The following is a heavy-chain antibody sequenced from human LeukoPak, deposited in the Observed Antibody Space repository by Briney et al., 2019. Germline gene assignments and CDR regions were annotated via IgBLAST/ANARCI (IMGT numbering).Heavy chain of an antibody. CDR2: INPSGGST. Sequence: ASVKVSCKASGYTFTSYYMHWVRQAPGQGLEWMGIINPSGGSTSYAQKFQGRVTMTRDTSTSTVYMELSSLRSEDTAVYYCARDLSEYSSPSTPDYWGQGTLVTVSS. CDR3: ARDLSEYSSPSTPDY. V-gene: IGHV1-46*01. J-gene: IGHJ4*02. CDR1: GYTFTSYY. D-gene: IGHD6-6*01.